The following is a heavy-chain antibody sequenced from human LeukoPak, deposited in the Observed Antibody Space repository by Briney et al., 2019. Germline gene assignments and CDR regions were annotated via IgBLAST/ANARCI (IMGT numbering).Heavy chain of an antibody. Sequence: GGSLRLSCAASAFSLNAYNMNWVRQAPGKGLEWVSSISSSSSYIYYADSVKGRFTISRDNAKNSLYLQMNSLRAEDTAVYYCASVDMPDYWGQGTLVTVSS. D-gene: IGHD5-12*01. CDR2: ISSSSSYI. CDR3: ASVDMPDY. J-gene: IGHJ4*02. V-gene: IGHV3-21*01. CDR1: AFSLNAYN.